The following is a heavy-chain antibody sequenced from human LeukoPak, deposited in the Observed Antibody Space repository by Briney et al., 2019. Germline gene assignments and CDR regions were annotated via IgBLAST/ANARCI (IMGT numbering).Heavy chain of an antibody. V-gene: IGHV3-15*01. CDR1: GFTFSNAW. D-gene: IGHD2-21*02. J-gene: IGHJ4*02. Sequence: GGSLRLSCAASGFTFSNAWMTWVRQAPGKGLEWVGRIKSKTDGGTTDYAAPVKGRFTISRDDSKNTLCLQMNSLKTEDTAVYYCTREAVTANGYFDYWGQGTLVTVSS. CDR3: TREAVTANGYFDY. CDR2: IKSKTDGGTT.